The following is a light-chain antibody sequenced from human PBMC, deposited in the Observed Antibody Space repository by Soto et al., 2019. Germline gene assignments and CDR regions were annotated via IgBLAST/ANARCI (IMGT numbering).Light chain of an antibody. CDR3: QQYYSTPLT. CDR2: WAS. CDR1: QSVLYSSNNKNY. Sequence: DIVMTQSPDSLAVSLGERATINCKSSQSVLYSSNNKNYLVWYQQKPGQPPKLLIYWASTRESGVPDRFSGSRSGTDFTLTTSSLQAEDVAVYYCQQYYSTPLTFGGGTKEEIK. V-gene: IGKV4-1*01. J-gene: IGKJ4*01.